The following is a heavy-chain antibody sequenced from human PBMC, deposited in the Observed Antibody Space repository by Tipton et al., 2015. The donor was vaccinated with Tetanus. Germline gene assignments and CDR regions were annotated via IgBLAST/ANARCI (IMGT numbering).Heavy chain of an antibody. CDR1: GGSFSLYY. V-gene: IGHV4-34*01. D-gene: IGHD3-10*01. CDR2: ISHSGSS. J-gene: IGHJ4*02. Sequence: TLSLTCTVSGGSFSLYYWNWVRQSPGRGREWIGEISHSGSSSYSPSLKSRVTISVDTSKNQFSLRLRSVAAADTAVYFCARGGTMVHGVILQDHFYYWGQGTLVTVSS. CDR3: ARGGTMVHGVILQDHFYY.